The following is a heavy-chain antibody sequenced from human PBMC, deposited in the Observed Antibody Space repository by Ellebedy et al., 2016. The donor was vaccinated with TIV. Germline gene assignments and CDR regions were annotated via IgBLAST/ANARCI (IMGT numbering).Heavy chain of an antibody. Sequence: MPSETLSLTCAVYGGSFSGYYWSWIRQPPGKGLEWIGEINHSGSINYNPSLKSRVRISVETSKNQFSLKLRSVTAADTAVYYCATEIPVAARIEFWGQGALVTVSS. CDR2: INHSGSI. D-gene: IGHD6-19*01. CDR3: ATEIPVAARIEF. CDR1: GGSFSGYY. J-gene: IGHJ4*02. V-gene: IGHV4-34*01.